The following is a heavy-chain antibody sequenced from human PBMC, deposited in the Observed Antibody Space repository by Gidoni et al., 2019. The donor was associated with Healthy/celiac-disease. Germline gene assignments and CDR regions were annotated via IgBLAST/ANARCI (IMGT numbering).Heavy chain of an antibody. D-gene: IGHD5-12*01. J-gene: IGHJ3*02. CDR2: ISYDGSNK. CDR1: GFTFSSYG. V-gene: IGHV3-30*18. Sequence: QVQLVESGGGVVQPGRSLRLSCAASGFTFSSYGMHWVRQAPGKGLEWVAVISYDGSNKYYADSVKGRFTISRDNSKNTLYLQMNSLRAEDTAVYYCAKDRNENIVATIETPDAFDIWGQGTMVTVSS. CDR3: AKDRNENIVATIETPDAFDI.